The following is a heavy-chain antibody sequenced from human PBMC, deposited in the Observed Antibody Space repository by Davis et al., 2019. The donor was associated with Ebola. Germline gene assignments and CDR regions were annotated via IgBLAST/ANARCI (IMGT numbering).Heavy chain of an antibody. J-gene: IGHJ4*02. Sequence: GESLKISCKGSGYSFISYWIGWVRQRPGKGLEWMGIIYPGDSDTRYNPSFQGQVTISVDKSISTAYLQWSSLKASDSAMYYCARGGQQLGYFDYWGQGTLVTVSS. D-gene: IGHD6-13*01. CDR1: GYSFISYW. CDR3: ARGGQQLGYFDY. V-gene: IGHV5-51*01. CDR2: IYPGDSDT.